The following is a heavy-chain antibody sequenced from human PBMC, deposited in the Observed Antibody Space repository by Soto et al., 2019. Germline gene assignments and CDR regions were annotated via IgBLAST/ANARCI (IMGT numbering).Heavy chain of an antibody. J-gene: IGHJ3*02. CDR1: GYSFTNYW. CDR3: ARHDSFGMIIFGGVIALPDAFDI. V-gene: IGHV5-51*01. Sequence: GESLKISCKGSGYSFTNYWIGWVRQMPGKGLEWMGIIYPGDSHIIYSPSFQGQVTISADKSINTAYLQWSSLKASDTAIYYCARHDSFGMIIFGGVIALPDAFDIWGQGTMVTVSS. D-gene: IGHD3-16*02. CDR2: IYPGDSHI.